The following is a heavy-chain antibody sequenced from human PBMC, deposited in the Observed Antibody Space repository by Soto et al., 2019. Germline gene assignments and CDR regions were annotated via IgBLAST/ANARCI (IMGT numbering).Heavy chain of an antibody. J-gene: IGHJ4*02. CDR1: GGSISSGGYY. Sequence: QVQLQESGPGLVKPSQTLSLTCTVSGGSISSGGYYWSWIRQHPGKGLEWIGYIYYSGSTYYNPSLKSRVTISVDTSKNQFSLKLSSVTAADTAVYYCARDYDSSGYYHYFDYWGQGTLVTVSS. V-gene: IGHV4-31*03. CDR2: IYYSGST. D-gene: IGHD3-22*01. CDR3: ARDYDSSGYYHYFDY.